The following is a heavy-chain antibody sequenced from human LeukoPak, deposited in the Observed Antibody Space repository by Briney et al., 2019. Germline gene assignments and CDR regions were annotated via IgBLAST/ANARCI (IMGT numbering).Heavy chain of an antibody. CDR3: AKDLYYYDSSGYSYYFDY. Sequence: GGSLRLSCAASGFTFSSYAMSWVRQAPGKGLEWVSAIRGSGGSTYYADSVKGRFTISRDNPKNTLYLQMNSLRAEDTAVYYCAKDLYYYDSSGYSYYFDYWGQGTLVTVSS. J-gene: IGHJ4*02. CDR1: GFTFSSYA. CDR2: IRGSGGST. V-gene: IGHV3-23*01. D-gene: IGHD3-22*01.